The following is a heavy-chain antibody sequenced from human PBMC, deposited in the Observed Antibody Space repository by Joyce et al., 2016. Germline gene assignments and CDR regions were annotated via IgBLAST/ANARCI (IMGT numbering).Heavy chain of an antibody. J-gene: IGHJ4*02. V-gene: IGHV4-4*02. Sequence: QVQLQESGPRLVKPSGTLSFNCGVSYGSISSNNWLSWVRQSPGKGLEWIGEIYHGGSAKYNPSLRSRVTISVDKSKNQFSLDLTSVTAADTAVYYCSSLRRGWENYFDYWGQGILVTVSS. CDR2: IYHGGSA. D-gene: IGHD1-26*01. CDR1: YGSISSNNW. CDR3: SSLRRGWENYFDY.